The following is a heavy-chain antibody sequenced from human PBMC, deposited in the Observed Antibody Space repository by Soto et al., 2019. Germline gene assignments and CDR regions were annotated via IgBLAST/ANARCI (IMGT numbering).Heavy chain of an antibody. J-gene: IGHJ6*01. CDR1: GYTFTSYY. V-gene: IGHV1-46*01. CDR2: INPSCGST. D-gene: IGHD3-3*01. Sequence: ASVKVSCKASGYTFTSYYMHWVRQAPGQGLEWMGIINPSCGSTSYAQKFQGRVTITADKSTSTAYMELSSLRSEDTAVYYCERAWIFGAGGSFYYYYGMDVWG. CDR3: ERAWIFGAGGSFYYYYGMDV.